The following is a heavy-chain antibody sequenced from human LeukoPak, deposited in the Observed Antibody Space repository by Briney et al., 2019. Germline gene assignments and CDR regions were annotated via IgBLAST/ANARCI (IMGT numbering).Heavy chain of an antibody. CDR2: IYVGGST. V-gene: IGHV3-53*01. J-gene: IGHJ5*02. D-gene: IGHD1-26*01. CDR1: GFPVNSHY. Sequence: PGGSLGLSFAAPGFPVNSHYMSWVPQAPGKGLEWVSVIYVGGSTDYADSVKGRFTISRDNSKNTLYLQMNSLRAEDTAVYYCVKNSGRDGGTWGQGTLVTVSS. CDR3: VKNSGRDGGT.